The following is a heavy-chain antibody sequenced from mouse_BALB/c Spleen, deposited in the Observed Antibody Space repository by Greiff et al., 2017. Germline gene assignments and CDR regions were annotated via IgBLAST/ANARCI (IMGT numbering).Heavy chain of an antibody. J-gene: IGHJ4*01. CDR2: ISSGGST. V-gene: IGHV5-6-5*01. Sequence: DVKLVESGGGLVKPGGSLKLSCAASGFTFSSYAMSWVRQTPEKRLEWVASISSGGSTYYPDSVKGRFTISRDNARNILYLQMSSLRSEDTAMYYCARPYYRYEDYAMDYWGQGTSVTVSS. CDR1: GFTFSSYA. CDR3: ARPYYRYEDYAMDY. D-gene: IGHD2-14*01.